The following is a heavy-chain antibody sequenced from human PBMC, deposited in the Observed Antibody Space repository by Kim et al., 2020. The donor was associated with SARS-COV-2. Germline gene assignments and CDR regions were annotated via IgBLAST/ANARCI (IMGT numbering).Heavy chain of an antibody. D-gene: IGHD6-19*01. CDR3: ARDRGSGWGEDYYYGMDV. V-gene: IGHV1-18*01. CDR1: GYTFTSYG. CDR2: ISAYNGNT. Sequence: ASVKVSCKASGYTFTSYGISWVRQAPGQGLEWMGWISAYNGNTNYAQKLQGRVTMTTDTSTSTAYMELRSLRSDDTAVYYCARDRGSGWGEDYYYGMDVWGQGTTVTVSS. J-gene: IGHJ6*02.